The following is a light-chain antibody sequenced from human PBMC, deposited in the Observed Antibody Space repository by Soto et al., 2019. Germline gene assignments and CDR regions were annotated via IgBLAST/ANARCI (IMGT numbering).Light chain of an antibody. CDR1: SSDVGAYNY. CDR2: EVS. J-gene: IGLJ1*01. Sequence: QSVLAQPASVSGSPGQSITISYTVTSSDVGAYNYVSWYQQQSGKAPKLMIHEVSNRPSGVSNRFSGSKSGNTASLTISGLQAEDEADYYCSSYTTSRAYVFGIGTKVTVL. CDR3: SSYTTSRAYV. V-gene: IGLV2-14*01.